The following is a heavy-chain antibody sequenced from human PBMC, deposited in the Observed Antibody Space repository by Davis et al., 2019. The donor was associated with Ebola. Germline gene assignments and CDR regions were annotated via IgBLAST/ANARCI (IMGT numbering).Heavy chain of an antibody. CDR1: GGTFSSYA. CDR2: IITIFGTA. J-gene: IGHJ6*02. V-gene: IGHV1-69*13. Sequence: AASVKVSCKASGGTFSSYAISWVRQAPGQGLEWMGGIITIFGTANYAQKFQGRVTITSDESTSTAYMELSSLRSEDTAVYYCARVWNGYYYYGMDVWGQGTTVTVSS. D-gene: IGHD1-1*01. CDR3: ARVWNGYYYYGMDV.